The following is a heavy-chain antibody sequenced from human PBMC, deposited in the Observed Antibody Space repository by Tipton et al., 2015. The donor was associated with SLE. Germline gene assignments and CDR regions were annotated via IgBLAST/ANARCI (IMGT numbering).Heavy chain of an antibody. CDR1: GYTFTGYY. CDR3: ASLAYYGSGSPDC. D-gene: IGHD3-10*01. V-gene: IGHV1-46*01. Sequence: QLVQSGPEVKKPGAPVKVSCKASGYTFTGYYMHWVRQAPGQGLEWMGIINPSGGSTSYAQKFQGRVTMTRDTSTSTVYMELSRLRSDDTAVYYCASLAYYGSGSPDCWGQGTLVTVSS. CDR2: INPSGGST. J-gene: IGHJ4*02.